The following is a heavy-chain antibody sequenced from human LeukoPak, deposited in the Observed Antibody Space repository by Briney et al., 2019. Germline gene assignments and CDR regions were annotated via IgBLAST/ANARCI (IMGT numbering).Heavy chain of an antibody. CDR3: ARGYCSGGSCYKLFDY. J-gene: IGHJ4*02. V-gene: IGHV1-69*04. D-gene: IGHD2-15*01. CDR1: GGTFSSYA. CDR2: IIPILGIA. Sequence: ASVKVSCKASGGTFSSYAISWVRQAPGQGLEWMGRIIPILGIANYAQKFQGRVTITADKSTSTAYMELSSLRSEDTAVYYCARGYCSGGSCYKLFDYRGQGTLVTVSS.